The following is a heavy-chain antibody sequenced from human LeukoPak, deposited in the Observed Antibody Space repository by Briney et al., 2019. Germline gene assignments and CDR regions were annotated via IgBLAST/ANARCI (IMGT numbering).Heavy chain of an antibody. J-gene: IGHJ4*02. CDR3: ARDLYDSGSYGFDY. Sequence: PGRSLRLSCAASGFTFSDFYMSWIRQAPGKGLEWVSYIRSSGTYANYADSVKGRFTISRDNAKKLLYLQMNSLRPEDTAVYYCARDLYDSGSYGFDYWGQGTLVTVSS. CDR2: IRSSGTYA. D-gene: IGHD3-10*01. CDR1: GFTFSDFY. V-gene: IGHV3-11*06.